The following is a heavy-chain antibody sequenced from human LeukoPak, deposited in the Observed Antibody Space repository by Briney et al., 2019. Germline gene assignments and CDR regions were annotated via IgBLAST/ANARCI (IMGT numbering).Heavy chain of an antibody. D-gene: IGHD2-21*02. J-gene: IGHJ6*02. CDR3: ARAPGSRLNYYGMDV. CDR2: ILPIFGTA. CDR1: GGTFSSYA. Sequence: VASVNVSFTASGGTFSSYAISWVRQAPGQGLEWMGGILPIFGTANYAQKFQGRVTITADESTSTAYMELSSLRSEDTAVYYCARAPGSRLNYYGMDVWGQGTTVTVSS. V-gene: IGHV1-69*13.